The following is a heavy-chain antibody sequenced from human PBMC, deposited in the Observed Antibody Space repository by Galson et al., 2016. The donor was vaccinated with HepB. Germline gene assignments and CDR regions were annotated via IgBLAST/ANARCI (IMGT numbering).Heavy chain of an antibody. Sequence: SLRLSCAASGFTFSSSALSWFRQAPGKGLEWVGFIRRKAYGGTTEYAASVKGRFTLSRDDSKSIAYLQMNSLKSEDTAVYYCTRGRPARPFDYWGQGTLVAVSS. CDR1: GFTFSSSA. CDR2: IRRKAYGGTT. V-gene: IGHV3-49*03. D-gene: IGHD6-6*01. CDR3: TRGRPARPFDY. J-gene: IGHJ4*02.